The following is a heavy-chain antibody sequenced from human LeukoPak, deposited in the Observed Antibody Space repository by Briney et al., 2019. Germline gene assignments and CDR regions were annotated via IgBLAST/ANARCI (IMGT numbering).Heavy chain of an antibody. CDR1: GGSISSSSYY. V-gene: IGHV4-61*01. J-gene: IGHJ6*02. CDR3: ARDGHGMDV. CDR2: IYYSGST. Sequence: SETLSLTCTVSGGSISSSSYYWGWIRQPPGKGLEWIGYIYYSGSTNYNPSLKSRVTISVDTSKNQFSLKLSSVTAADTAVHYCARDGHGMDVWGQGTTVTVSS.